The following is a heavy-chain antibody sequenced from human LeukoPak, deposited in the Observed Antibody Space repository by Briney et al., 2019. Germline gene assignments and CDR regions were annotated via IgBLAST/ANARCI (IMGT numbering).Heavy chain of an antibody. D-gene: IGHD5-18*01. CDR1: GGSISSYY. Sequence: SETLSLTCTVSGGSISSYYWSWIRQPPGKGLEWIGYIYYSWSTNYNPSLKSLVTISVDTSKNQFSLKLSSVTAADTAVYYCARTTEGGYTYDYFYYYYMDVWGKGTTVTISS. CDR2: IYYSWST. V-gene: IGHV4-59*01. J-gene: IGHJ6*03. CDR3: ARTTEGGYTYDYFYYYYMDV.